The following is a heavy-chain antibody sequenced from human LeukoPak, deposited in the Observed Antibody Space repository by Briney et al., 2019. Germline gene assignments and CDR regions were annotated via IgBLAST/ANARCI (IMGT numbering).Heavy chain of an antibody. V-gene: IGHV4-59*11. CDR1: GGSISSHY. CDR3: ARDQIDSSGQNWFDP. J-gene: IGHJ5*02. CDR2: IYYSGST. D-gene: IGHD6-19*01. Sequence: SETLSLTCTVSGGSISSHYWSWIRQPPGKGLEWIGYIYYSGSTNYNPSLKSRVTISVDTSKNQFSLKLSSVTAADTAVYYCARDQIDSSGQNWFDPWGQGTLVTVSS.